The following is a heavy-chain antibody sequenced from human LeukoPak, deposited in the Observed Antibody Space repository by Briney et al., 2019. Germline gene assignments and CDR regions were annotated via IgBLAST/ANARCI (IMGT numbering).Heavy chain of an antibody. V-gene: IGHV3-21*01. J-gene: IGHJ4*02. CDR1: GFTFSRCG. Sequence: PGGSLRLSCAASGFTFSRCGMTWVRQAPGKGLEWVASISGSSTYISYADSVKGRFTISRDNAKNSLYLQMNSLRVEDTAVYYCARGSEWTNGVSDYWGQGTLVTVSS. CDR2: ISGSSTYI. D-gene: IGHD3-3*01. CDR3: ARGSEWTNGVSDY.